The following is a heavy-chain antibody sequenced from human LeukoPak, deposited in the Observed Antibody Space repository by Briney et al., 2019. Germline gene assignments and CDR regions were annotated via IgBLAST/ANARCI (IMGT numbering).Heavy chain of an antibody. D-gene: IGHD2/OR15-2a*01. CDR1: GGSISSSSYY. Sequence: SGTLSLTCTVPGGSISSSSYYWGWIRQPPGKGLEWIGSIYYSGSTYYNPSLKSRVTISVDTSKNQFSLKLSSVTAADTAVYYCARVREVLDYWGQGTLVTVSS. V-gene: IGHV4-39*07. CDR2: IYYSGST. J-gene: IGHJ4*02. CDR3: ARVREVLDY.